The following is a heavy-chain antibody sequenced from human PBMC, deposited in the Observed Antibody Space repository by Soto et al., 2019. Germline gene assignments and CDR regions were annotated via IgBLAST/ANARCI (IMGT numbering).Heavy chain of an antibody. CDR1: GLTFSSFS. CDR3: AKGSTYYYYNMEA. J-gene: IGHJ6*03. D-gene: IGHD3-10*01. V-gene: IGHV3-23*01. CDR2: ISGNGGSK. Sequence: GGSLRLSCTTSGLTFSSFSMTWVRQAPGKGLEWVSSISGNGGSKYYAESVKGRFTISRDNSENKLSLQMNTLTAEDTAIYYCAKGSTYYYYNMEAWGKGTTVTV.